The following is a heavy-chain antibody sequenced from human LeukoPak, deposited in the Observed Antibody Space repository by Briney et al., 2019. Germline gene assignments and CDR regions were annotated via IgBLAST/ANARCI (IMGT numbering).Heavy chain of an antibody. CDR2: INPSSGGT. CDR1: GYTLTGYY. D-gene: IGHD3-9*01. V-gene: IGHV1-2*04. J-gene: IGHJ4*02. CDR3: ARDGRAYYDILTGYYHFDY. Sequence: GASVKVSCEASGYTLTGYYTHCVRQAPGQGREGRGWINPSSGGTNYAQKFQGWVTMTRDTSISTAYMEMNRLRSDDTAVYYCARDGRAYYDILTGYYHFDYWGQGTLVTVSS.